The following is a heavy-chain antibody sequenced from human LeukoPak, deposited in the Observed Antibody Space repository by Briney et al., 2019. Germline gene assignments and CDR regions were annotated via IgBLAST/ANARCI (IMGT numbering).Heavy chain of an antibody. CDR1: GFTFSSYA. D-gene: IGHD3-22*01. J-gene: IGHJ3*02. CDR2: ISGGGGST. V-gene: IGHV3-23*01. CDR3: AKLTLYYYDSSGDNDAFDI. Sequence: GGSLRLSCAASGFTFSSYAMSWVRQAPGKGLEWVSAISGGGGSTYYADSVKGRFTISRDNSKNTLYLQMNSLRAEDTAVYYCAKLTLYYYDSSGDNDAFDIWGQGTMVTVSS.